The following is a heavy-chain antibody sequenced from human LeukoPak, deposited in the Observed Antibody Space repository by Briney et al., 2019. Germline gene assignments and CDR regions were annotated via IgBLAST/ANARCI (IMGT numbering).Heavy chain of an antibody. CDR1: GYTFTSYG. Sequence: ASVKVSCKASGYTFTSYGISWVRQAPGQGLEWMGRISAYNGNTNYAQKFQGRVTMTTDTSTTTAYMELRSLRYDDTAVYYCARDHCTSTSCYHDAFDIWGQGTMVTVSS. J-gene: IGHJ3*02. CDR3: ARDHCTSTSCYHDAFDI. V-gene: IGHV1-18*01. CDR2: ISAYNGNT. D-gene: IGHD2-2*01.